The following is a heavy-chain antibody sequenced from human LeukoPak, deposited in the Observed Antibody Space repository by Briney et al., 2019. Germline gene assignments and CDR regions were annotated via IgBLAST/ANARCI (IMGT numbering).Heavy chain of an antibody. CDR3: ARDVLMVYAFDY. Sequence: GGSLRLSCAASGFTFSSYSMNWVRQAPGKGLEWVSSISSSSSYIYYADSVKGRFTISRDNAKNSLYLQMNSLRAEDTAVYYCARDVLMVYAFDYWGEGTLVTVSS. CDR2: ISSSSSYI. CDR1: GFTFSSYS. J-gene: IGHJ4*02. D-gene: IGHD2-8*01. V-gene: IGHV3-21*01.